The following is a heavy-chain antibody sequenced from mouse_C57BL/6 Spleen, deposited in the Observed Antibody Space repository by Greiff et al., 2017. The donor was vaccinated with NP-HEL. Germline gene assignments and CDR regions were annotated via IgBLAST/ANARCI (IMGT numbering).Heavy chain of an antibody. CDR2: IHPNSGST. CDR1: GYTFTSYW. J-gene: IGHJ3*01. CDR3: ARGTTAVAPFAY. Sequence: VQLQQPGAELVKPGASVKLSCKASGYTFTSYWMHWVKQRPGQGLEWIGMIHPNSGSTNYNEKFKSKATLTVDKSSSTAYMQLSSLTSEDSAVYYCARGTTAVAPFAYWGQGTLVTVSA. D-gene: IGHD1-1*01. V-gene: IGHV1-64*01.